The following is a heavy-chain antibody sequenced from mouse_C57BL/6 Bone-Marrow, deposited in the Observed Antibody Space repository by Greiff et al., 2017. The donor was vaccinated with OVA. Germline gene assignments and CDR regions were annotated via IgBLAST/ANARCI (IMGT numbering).Heavy chain of an antibody. CDR3: TRDGYYSMDY. Sequence: DVMLVESGEGLVKPGGSLKLSCAASGFTFSSYAMSWVRQTPEKRLEWVAYISSGGDYIYYADTVKGRFTISRDNARNTLYLQMSSLKSENTAMYYCTRDGYYSMDYWGQGTSVTVSS. J-gene: IGHJ4*01. V-gene: IGHV5-9-1*02. D-gene: IGHD2-3*01. CDR1: GFTFSSYA. CDR2: ISSGGDYI.